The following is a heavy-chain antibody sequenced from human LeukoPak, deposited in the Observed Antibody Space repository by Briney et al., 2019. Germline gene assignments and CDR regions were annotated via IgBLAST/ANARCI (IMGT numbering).Heavy chain of an antibody. CDR3: ARARSALGYFDY. J-gene: IGHJ4*02. D-gene: IGHD3-16*01. Sequence: PGGSLRLSCAASGFTFSSYSMNWVRQAPGKGLEWVSSISSSSSYIYYADSVKGRFTISRDNAKNSLYLQMNSLRAEDTAVYYCARARSALGYFDYWGQGTLVTVSS. CDR1: GFTFSSYS. V-gene: IGHV3-21*01. CDR2: ISSSSSYI.